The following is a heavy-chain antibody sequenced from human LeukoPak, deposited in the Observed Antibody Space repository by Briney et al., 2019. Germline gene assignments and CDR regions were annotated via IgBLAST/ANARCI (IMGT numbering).Heavy chain of an antibody. CDR2: ISSSSSYI. Sequence: GGSLRLSCAASGFTFSSYWMSWVRQAPGKGLEWVSSISSSSSYIYYADSVKGRFTISRDNAKNSLYLQMNSLRAEDTAVYYCASHAAAGYYYYYYMDVWGKGTTVTVSS. V-gene: IGHV3-21*01. CDR3: ASHAAAGYYYYYYMDV. D-gene: IGHD6-13*01. J-gene: IGHJ6*03. CDR1: GFTFSSYW.